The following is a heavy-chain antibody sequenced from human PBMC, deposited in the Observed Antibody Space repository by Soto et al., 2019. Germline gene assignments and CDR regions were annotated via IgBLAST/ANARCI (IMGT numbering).Heavy chain of an antibody. J-gene: IGHJ4*02. CDR3: ASNIAVAGFDY. V-gene: IGHV3-30-3*01. D-gene: IGHD6-19*01. CDR2: ISYDGSNK. CDR1: GFTFSSYA. Sequence: QVQLVESGGGVVQPGRSLRLSCAASGFTFSSYAMHWVRQAPGKGLEWVAVISYDGSNKYYADSVKVRFTISRDNSKHTRYLQMNSLRAEDTAVYYCASNIAVAGFDYWGQGTLVTVSS.